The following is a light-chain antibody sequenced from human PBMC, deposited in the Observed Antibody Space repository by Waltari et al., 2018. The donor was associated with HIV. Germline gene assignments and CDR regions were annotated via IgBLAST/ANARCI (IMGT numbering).Light chain of an antibody. J-gene: IGKJ5*01. CDR2: DAS. V-gene: IGKV3-11*01. CDR1: QSVSSY. Sequence: EIVLTQSPATLSLSPGERATLSCRASQSVSSYLAWYQQKPGQAPRLLIYDASNRATGIPARFSGSGSGTDFTLTISSLEPEDFAVYYCQQYDKWPRGTFGQGTRVEIK. CDR3: QQYDKWPRGT.